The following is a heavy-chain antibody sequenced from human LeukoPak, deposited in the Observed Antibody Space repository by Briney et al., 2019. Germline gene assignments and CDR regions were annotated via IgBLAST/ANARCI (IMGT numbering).Heavy chain of an antibody. CDR2: ISASGGDT. D-gene: IGHD2-15*01. Sequence: PGGSLRLSCAASRFTFSNYAMSWVRQAPGKGLEWVSSISASGGDTYHANSVKGRFIISRDNSENTLYLQMNSLRAEDTAVYYCATNLEYCSGGSCYSTPFDCWGQGTLVTVSS. V-gene: IGHV3-23*01. J-gene: IGHJ4*02. CDR3: ATNLEYCSGGSCYSTPFDC. CDR1: RFTFSNYA.